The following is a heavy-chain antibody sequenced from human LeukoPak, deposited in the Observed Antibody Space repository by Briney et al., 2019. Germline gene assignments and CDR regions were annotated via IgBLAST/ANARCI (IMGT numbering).Heavy chain of an antibody. CDR3: ARGPRGVPAAASL. Sequence: GASVKVSCKASGYTFTSYGISWVRQAPGQGLEWMGWINTNTGNPTYAQGFTGRFVFSLDTSVSTAYLQISSLKAEDTAVYYCARGPRGVPAAASLWGQGTLVTVSS. CDR2: INTNTGNP. J-gene: IGHJ4*02. V-gene: IGHV7-4-1*02. CDR1: GYTFTSYG. D-gene: IGHD2-2*01.